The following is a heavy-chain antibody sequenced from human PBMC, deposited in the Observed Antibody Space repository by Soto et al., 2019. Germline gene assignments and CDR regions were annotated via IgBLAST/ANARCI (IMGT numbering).Heavy chain of an antibody. V-gene: IGHV4-39*01. CDR3: ARGQIVVVPAATPLYV. CDR1: GASISSSSYY. D-gene: IGHD2-2*01. J-gene: IGHJ6*02. CDR2: IYSSGST. Sequence: QLQLQESGPGLVKPSETLSLTCTVSGASISSSSYYWGWIRQPPGKGLEWIGSIYSSGSTYYNPSLKRRVTISVDTSRHQCSLKLSSVTAADTAVYYCARGQIVVVPAATPLYVWGQGTTVTVSS.